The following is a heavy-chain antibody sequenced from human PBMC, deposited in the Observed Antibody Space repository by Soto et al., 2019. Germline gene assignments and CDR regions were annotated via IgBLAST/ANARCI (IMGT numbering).Heavy chain of an antibody. J-gene: IGHJ4*02. CDR1: GYPFTSYG. D-gene: IGHD2-21*02. CDR3: ARGGGIVVVTAPYDH. Sequence: GASMNVSSKASGYPFTSYGISWVRQAPGQGLEWMGGIIPIFGTANYAQKFQGRVTITADESTSTAYMELSSLTSEDTAVYYCARGGGIVVVTAPYDHWGQGTLVTV. V-gene: IGHV1-69*13. CDR2: IIPIFGTA.